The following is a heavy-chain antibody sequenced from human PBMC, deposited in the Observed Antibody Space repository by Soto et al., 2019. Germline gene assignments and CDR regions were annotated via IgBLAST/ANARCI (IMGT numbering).Heavy chain of an antibody. Sequence: GASVKVSCKASGGTFSSYAISWVRQAPGQGLEWMGWISAYNGNTNYAQKLQGRVTMTTDTSTSTAYMELRSLRSDDTAVYYCVRVVVVAAPGGYYYGMDVWGQGTTVTVS. D-gene: IGHD2-15*01. CDR2: ISAYNGNT. J-gene: IGHJ6*02. CDR1: GGTFSSYA. V-gene: IGHV1-18*01. CDR3: VRVVVVAAPGGYYYGMDV.